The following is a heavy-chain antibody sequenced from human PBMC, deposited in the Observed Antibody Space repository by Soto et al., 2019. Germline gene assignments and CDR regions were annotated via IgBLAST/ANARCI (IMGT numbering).Heavy chain of an antibody. CDR2: IIPTFGTA. CDR1: GSSFSNFG. V-gene: IGHV1-69*12. J-gene: IGHJ3*02. CDR3: ARGSLPGYGDRAFET. D-gene: IGHD4-17*01. Sequence: QVQLVQSGAEVKKPGSSVKVSCQVSGSSFSNFGIHWVRQAPGQGLEWMGGIIPTFGTADYAQKFQGEVTITADASTNTVYMELRSLRSDDTAGYYCARGSLPGYGDRAFETWGQGTMVTVSS.